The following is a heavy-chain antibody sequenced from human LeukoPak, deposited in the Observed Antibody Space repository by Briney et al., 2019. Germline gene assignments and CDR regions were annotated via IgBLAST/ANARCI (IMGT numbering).Heavy chain of an antibody. D-gene: IGHD3-22*01. CDR3: ATDPNYYYDSSGYFI. CDR1: GGSISSGSYY. Sequence: SPQTLSLTCTVSGGSISSGSYYWSWIRQPAGKGLEWIGRIYTSGSTNYNPSLKSRVTISVDTSKNQFSLKLSSATAADTAVYYCATDPNYYYDSSGYFIWGQGTLVTVSS. V-gene: IGHV4-61*02. J-gene: IGHJ4*02. CDR2: IYTSGST.